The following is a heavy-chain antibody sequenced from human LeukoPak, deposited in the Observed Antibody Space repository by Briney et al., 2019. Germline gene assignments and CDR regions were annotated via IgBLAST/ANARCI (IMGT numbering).Heavy chain of an antibody. CDR2: IHYSGST. CDR3: ARDEKVYYYDISGYQAGFDP. D-gene: IGHD3-22*01. V-gene: IGHV4-59*01. CDR1: GGSISSYY. J-gene: IGHJ5*02. Sequence: SETLSLTCTVSGGSISSYYWSWIRQPPGKGLEWIGYIHYSGSTNYNPSLKSRVTISVDTSKNQFSLKLSSVTAADTAVYYCARDEKVYYYDISGYQAGFDPWGQGTPVTVSS.